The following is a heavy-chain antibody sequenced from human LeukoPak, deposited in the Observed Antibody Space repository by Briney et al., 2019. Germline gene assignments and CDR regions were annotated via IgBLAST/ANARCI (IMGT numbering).Heavy chain of an antibody. CDR3: ARLRYFDWLFNTDAFDI. D-gene: IGHD3-9*01. CDR2: IWYDGSNK. J-gene: IGHJ3*02. V-gene: IGHV3-33*01. CDR1: GFTFSSYG. Sequence: PGRSLRLSCAASGFTFSSYGMHWVRQAPGKGLEWVAVIWYDGSNKYYADSVKGRFTISRDNSKNTLYLQMNSLRAEDTAVYYCARLRYFDWLFNTDAFDIWGQGTMVTVSS.